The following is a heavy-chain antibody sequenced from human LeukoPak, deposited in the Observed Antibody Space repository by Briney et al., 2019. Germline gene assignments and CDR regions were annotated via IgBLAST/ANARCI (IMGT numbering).Heavy chain of an antibody. Sequence: PGGSLRLSCAASGFTFSDYYMSWVRQAPGKGLEWVANIKQDGSEKYYVDSVKGRFTISRDNAKNSLYLQMNSLRAEDTAVYYCARMGAGVDYWGQGTLVTVSS. V-gene: IGHV3-7*01. D-gene: IGHD1-26*01. CDR2: IKQDGSEK. J-gene: IGHJ4*02. CDR3: ARMGAGVDY. CDR1: GFTFSDYY.